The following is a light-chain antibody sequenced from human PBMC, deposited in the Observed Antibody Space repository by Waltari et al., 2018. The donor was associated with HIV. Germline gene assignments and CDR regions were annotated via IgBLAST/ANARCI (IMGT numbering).Light chain of an antibody. Sequence: VLTQSPATLSLSPGEGATLSCRASQYVGNFIAWYQQKPGQAPRLRIYDAYNRATGLPARISGSGSGTDFNLTISSLEPEDFAVYDCQQRSDWPITFGQGTRLEIK. J-gene: IGKJ5*01. CDR3: QQRSDWPIT. CDR1: QYVGNF. V-gene: IGKV3-11*01. CDR2: DAY.